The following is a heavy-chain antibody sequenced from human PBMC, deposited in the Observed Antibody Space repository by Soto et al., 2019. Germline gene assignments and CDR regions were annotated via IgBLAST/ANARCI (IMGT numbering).Heavy chain of an antibody. CDR1: GFSLSASGVG. Sequence: QITLEESGPTLVKPTQTLMLTCTFSGFSLSASGVGVGWTRQPPGKTLEWLAVIYWDDDKRYSPPLRHRLTITKATSKNQVVLTLTNMDPVDTATYYCVHSRGRRRSPFPFWGQGTLVTVSS. V-gene: IGHV2-5*02. J-gene: IGHJ4*02. CDR3: VHSRGRRRSPFPF. D-gene: IGHD3-10*01. CDR2: IYWDDDK.